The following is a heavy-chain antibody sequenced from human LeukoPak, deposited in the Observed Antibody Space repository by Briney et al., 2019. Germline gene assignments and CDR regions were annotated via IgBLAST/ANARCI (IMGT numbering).Heavy chain of an antibody. J-gene: IGHJ4*02. CDR3: AKLGTIFGVVTSPFDY. Sequence: GGSLRLSCAASGFTFSSYAMSWVRQAPGKGLEWVSAISGSGGSTYYADSVKGRFTISRDNSKNTLYLQMNSLRAEDTAVYYCAKLGTIFGVVTSPFDYWGQGPLVTVSS. CDR1: GFTFSSYA. V-gene: IGHV3-23*01. CDR2: ISGSGGST. D-gene: IGHD3-3*01.